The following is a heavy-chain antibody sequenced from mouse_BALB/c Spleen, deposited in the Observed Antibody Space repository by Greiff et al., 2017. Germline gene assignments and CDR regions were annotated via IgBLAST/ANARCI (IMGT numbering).Heavy chain of an antibody. CDR3: ARVPLYYGNYNWYFDV. V-gene: IGHV2-6-7*01. CDR1: GFSLTGYG. Sequence: QVQLQQSGPGLVAPSQSLSITCTVSGFSLTGYGVNWVRQPPGKGLEWLGMIWGDGSTDYNSALKSRLSISKDNSKSQVFLKMNSLQTDDTARYYCARVPLYYGNYNWYFDVWGAGTTVTVSS. J-gene: IGHJ1*01. D-gene: IGHD2-1*01. CDR2: IWGDGST.